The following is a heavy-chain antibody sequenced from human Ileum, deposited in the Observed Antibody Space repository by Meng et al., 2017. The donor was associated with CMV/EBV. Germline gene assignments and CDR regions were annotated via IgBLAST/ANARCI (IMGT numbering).Heavy chain of an antibody. CDR1: GGSMSSYY. CDR3: AREGPTDWGRALDY. CDR2: IYTSGSS. D-gene: IGHD7-27*01. V-gene: IGHV4-4*07. Sequence: QVQLQESGPGLVKPAETLSLTCTGSGGSMSSYYWSWIRQPAGKGLEWIGRIYTSGSSNYNSSLKSRVTMSVDTSKNQFSMKLNSVTAADTAVYYCAREGPTDWGRALDYWGQGTLVTVSS. J-gene: IGHJ4*02.